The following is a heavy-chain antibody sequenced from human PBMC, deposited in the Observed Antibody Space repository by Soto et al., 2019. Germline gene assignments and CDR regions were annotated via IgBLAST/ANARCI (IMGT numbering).Heavy chain of an antibody. J-gene: IGHJ6*02. CDR3: ARGYYDFWIPYYYGMDV. Sequence: PGGSLRLSCAASGFTFSSYAMHWVRQAPGKGLEWVAVISYDGSNKYYADSVKGRFTISRDNSKNTLYLQMNSLRAEDTAVYYCARGYYDFWIPYYYGMDVWGQGTTVTVSS. CDR2: ISYDGSNK. D-gene: IGHD3-3*01. CDR1: GFTFSSYA. V-gene: IGHV3-30-3*01.